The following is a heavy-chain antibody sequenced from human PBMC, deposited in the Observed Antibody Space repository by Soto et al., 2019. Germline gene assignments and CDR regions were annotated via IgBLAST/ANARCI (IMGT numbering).Heavy chain of an antibody. CDR3: ARRPGYCTGGSCFLDY. D-gene: IGHD2-15*01. J-gene: IGHJ4*02. Sequence: EVQLVESGGGMVQRGGSLRLSCAASGFTFSSYSMHWVRQAPGKGLEWVSYISTTSGTIYYADSVTGRFTISRDNAKKSLFLQMNSLTDEDTAVYFCARRPGYCTGGSCFLDYWGQGTLVTVSS. CDR1: GFTFSSYS. V-gene: IGHV3-48*02. CDR2: ISTTSGTI.